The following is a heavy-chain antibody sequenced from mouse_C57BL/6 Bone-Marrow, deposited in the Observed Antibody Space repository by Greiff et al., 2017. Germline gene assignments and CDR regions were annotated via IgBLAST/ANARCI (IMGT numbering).Heavy chain of an antibody. CDR1: GYTFTSYG. CDR2: IYPRSGNT. J-gene: IGHJ1*03. V-gene: IGHV1-81*01. D-gene: IGHD1-1*01. Sequence: QVQLQQSGAELARPGASVKLSCKASGYTFTSYGISWVKQRTGQGLEWIGEIYPRSGNTYYNEKFKGKATLTADKSSSTAYMELRSLTSEDSAVYFCAGWHYGSSYRWCFDVWGTGTTVTVSS. CDR3: AGWHYGSSYRWCFDV.